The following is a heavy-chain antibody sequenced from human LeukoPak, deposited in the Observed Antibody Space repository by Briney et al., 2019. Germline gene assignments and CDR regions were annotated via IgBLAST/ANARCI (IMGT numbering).Heavy chain of an antibody. CDR3: AREGGSDWPYYFDQ. J-gene: IGHJ4*02. D-gene: IGHD1-26*01. V-gene: IGHV7-4-1*02. CDR2: INTNTGNP. CDR1: GYTFTGYY. Sequence: ASVKVSCKASGYTFTGYYMHWVRQAPGQGLEWMGWINTNTGNPTYAQGFTGRFVFSLDTSVSTTYLQISSLKAEDTAVYFCAREGGSDWPYYFDQWGQGTLVTVSS.